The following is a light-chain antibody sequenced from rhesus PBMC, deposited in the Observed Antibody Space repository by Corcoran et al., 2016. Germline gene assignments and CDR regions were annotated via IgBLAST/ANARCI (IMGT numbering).Light chain of an antibody. J-gene: IGKJ4*01. CDR2: KAS. CDR3: QQYNSRPLT. CDR1: QGISSW. V-gene: IGKV1-22*01. Sequence: DIQMTQSPSSLSASVGDTVTITCRASQGISSWLAWYQQKPGKAPKLLIYKASSLQSGVPSRFTGSGSGTDFTLTINSLQSEGFVTYYCQQYNSRPLTFGGGTKVELK.